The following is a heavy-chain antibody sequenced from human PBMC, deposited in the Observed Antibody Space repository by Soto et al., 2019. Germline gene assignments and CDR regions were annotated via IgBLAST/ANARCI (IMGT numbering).Heavy chain of an antibody. J-gene: IGHJ6*03. CDR3: ARGLILWFGELSRRGGYYYYMDV. D-gene: IGHD3-10*01. V-gene: IGHV4-34*01. CDR2: INDSGNI. Sequence: WTWIRQTPGKGLEWIGDINDSGNINYNPSLKSRVTILVDTAKKQISLKLSSVTAADTAVYYCARGLILWFGELSRRGGYYYYMDVWGKGTTVTVSS.